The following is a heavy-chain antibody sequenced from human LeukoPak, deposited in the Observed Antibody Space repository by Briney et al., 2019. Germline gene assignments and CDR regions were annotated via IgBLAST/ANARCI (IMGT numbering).Heavy chain of an antibody. CDR3: ERAIVRTGYSWDFDY. D-gene: IGHD5-18*01. V-gene: IGHV1-46*01. J-gene: IGHJ4*02. Sequence: ASVKVSCKASGYTFTSYYMHWVRQAPGQGLERMGIINPSDGITYYAQKFRGRVTMTRDTSTSTVYMDLSNLRSEDTAVYYCERAIVRTGYSWDFDYWGQGTLVTVSS. CDR1: GYTFTSYY. CDR2: INPSDGIT.